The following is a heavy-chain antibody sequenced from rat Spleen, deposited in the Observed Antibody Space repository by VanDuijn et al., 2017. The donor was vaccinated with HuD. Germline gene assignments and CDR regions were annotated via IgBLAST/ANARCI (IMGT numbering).Heavy chain of an antibody. V-gene: IGHV5-25*01. CDR1: GFTYSNYV. D-gene: IGHD1-6*01. CDR3: TRDVYYGSDY. J-gene: IGHJ2*01. CDR2: ISTGGGNT. Sequence: EVQLVESGGGLVQPGRSLKLSCAASGFTYSNYVMAWVRQVPTKGLEWVASISTGGGNTYYPDAVKGRFTISRDNAKSTLYLQMNSLRSEDTATYYCTRDVYYGSDYWGQGVMVTVSS.